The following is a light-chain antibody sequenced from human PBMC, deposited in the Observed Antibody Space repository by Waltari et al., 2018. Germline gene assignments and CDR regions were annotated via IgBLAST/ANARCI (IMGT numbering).Light chain of an antibody. V-gene: IGLV2-14*01. CDR1: SSDVGGLNY. Sequence: QSALTQPASVSGSPGQSITISCTGTSSDVGGLNYVSWYQQHPGKAPKLLIYEVRKRPSGVSHRVAGSKSCNPASLTISGLQAEDEADYYFSAYTSSSSWVFGGGTKLTVL. J-gene: IGLJ3*02. CDR2: EVR. CDR3: SAYTSSSSWV.